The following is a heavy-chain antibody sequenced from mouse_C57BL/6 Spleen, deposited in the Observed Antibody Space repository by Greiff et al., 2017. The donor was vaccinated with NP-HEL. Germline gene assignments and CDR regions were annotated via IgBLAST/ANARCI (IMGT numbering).Heavy chain of an antibody. CDR1: GYTFTSYW. CDR2: IDPSDSYT. V-gene: IGHV1-69*01. Sequence: QVQLQQPGAELVMPGASVKLSCKASGYTFTSYWTHWVKQRPGQGLEWIGEIDPSDSYTNYNQKFKGKSTSTVDKSSSTAYMQLSSLTSEDSAVYYCARSTGTYYFDYWGQGTTLTVSS. CDR3: ARSTGTYYFDY. J-gene: IGHJ2*01. D-gene: IGHD4-1*02.